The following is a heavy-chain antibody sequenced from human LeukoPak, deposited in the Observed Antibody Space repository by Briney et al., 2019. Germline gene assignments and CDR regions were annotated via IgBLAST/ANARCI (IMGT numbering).Heavy chain of an antibody. Sequence: SETLSLTCAVSGGSFIGYHWNWIRQPPGKGLEWIGEINHRGSTNYNPSLKSRVTLSVDTSKNQFSLRLRSVTVADTAVYYCARDPTTVVTTPYYFDDWGQGTLVTASS. D-gene: IGHD4-23*01. CDR1: GGSFIGYH. CDR3: ARDPTTVVTTPYYFDD. J-gene: IGHJ4*02. CDR2: INHRGST. V-gene: IGHV4-34*01.